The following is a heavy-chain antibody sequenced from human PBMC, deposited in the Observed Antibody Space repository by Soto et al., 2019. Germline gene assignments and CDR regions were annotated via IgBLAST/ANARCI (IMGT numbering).Heavy chain of an antibody. CDR2: IWYDGSNK. CDR1: GFTFSSYG. Sequence: ESGGGVVQPGRSLRLSCAASGFTFSSYGMHWVRQAPGKGLEWVAVIWYDGSNKYYADSVKGRFTISRDNSKNTLYLQMNSLRAEDTAVYYCARDLRKVRGLDVWGQGTTVTVSS. D-gene: IGHD3-10*01. CDR3: ARDLRKVRGLDV. V-gene: IGHV3-33*01. J-gene: IGHJ6*02.